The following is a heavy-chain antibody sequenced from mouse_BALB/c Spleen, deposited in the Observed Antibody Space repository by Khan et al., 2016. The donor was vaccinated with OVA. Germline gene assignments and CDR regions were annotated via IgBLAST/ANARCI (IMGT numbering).Heavy chain of an antibody. V-gene: IGHV3-2*02. Sequence: EVQLQESGPGLVKPSQSLSLTCTVTGYSITSGYGWNWIRQFPGNKLEWMGYISYSGSTNYNPSLKSLISITRDTSKNQFFLQLNSVTTKDTATYYCARTARIKYWGQGTTLTVSS. CDR2: ISYSGST. CDR1: GYSITSGYG. D-gene: IGHD1-2*01. CDR3: ARTARIKY. J-gene: IGHJ2*01.